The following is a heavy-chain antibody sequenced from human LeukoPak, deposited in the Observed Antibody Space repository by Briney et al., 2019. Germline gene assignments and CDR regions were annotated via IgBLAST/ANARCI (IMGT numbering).Heavy chain of an antibody. CDR3: AHMIVVVTYNYYFDY. V-gene: IGHV1-24*01. CDR1: GYTLTELS. Sequence: APVTVSCKVSGYTLTELSMHWVRQAPGKGLEWMGGFDPEDGETIYAQKFQGRVTMTEDTSTDTAYMELSSLRSEDTAVYYCAHMIVVVTYNYYFDYWGQGTLVTVSS. D-gene: IGHD3-22*01. J-gene: IGHJ4*02. CDR2: FDPEDGET.